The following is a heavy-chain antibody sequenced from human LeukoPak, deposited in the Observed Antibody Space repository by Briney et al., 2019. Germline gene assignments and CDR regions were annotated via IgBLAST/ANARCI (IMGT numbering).Heavy chain of an antibody. CDR3: ARALYYDFWSGYYKEENWFDP. V-gene: IGHV3-21*04. J-gene: IGHJ5*02. Sequence: GGSLRLSCAASGFTFSSYSMNWVRQAPGKGLEWVSSISSSSSYIYYADSVKGRFTISRDNAKNSLYLQMNSLRAEDTAVYYCARALYYDFWSGYYKEENWFDPWGQGTLVTVSS. D-gene: IGHD3-3*01. CDR2: ISSSSSYI. CDR1: GFTFSSYS.